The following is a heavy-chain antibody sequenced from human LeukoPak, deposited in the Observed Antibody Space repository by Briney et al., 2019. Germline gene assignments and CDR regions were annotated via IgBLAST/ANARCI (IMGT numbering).Heavy chain of an antibody. CDR3: ARDQGYSSGWSVSY. CDR1: GFTFSSYG. D-gene: IGHD6-19*01. Sequence: PGGSLRLSCAASGFTFSSYGMHWVRQAPGKGLEWVAVIWYDGSNKYYADSVKGRFTISRDNSKNTLYLQMNSLRAEDTAVYYCARDQGYSSGWSVSYWGQGTPVTVSS. V-gene: IGHV3-33*01. CDR2: IWYDGSNK. J-gene: IGHJ4*02.